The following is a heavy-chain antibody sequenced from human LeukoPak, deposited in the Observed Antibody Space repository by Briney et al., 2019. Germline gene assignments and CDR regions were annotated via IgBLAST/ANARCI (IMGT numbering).Heavy chain of an antibody. Sequence: GASVKVSCKASGYSFTSFGMNWVRQAPGQGLEWLGWINTNTGNPTYGQGFTGRFVFSMDTSVSTAYLQISSLKAEDTAVYYCAREIAAAGQPGEVPSYYFDYWGQGTLVTVSS. CDR1: GYSFTSFG. CDR3: AREIAAAGQPGEVPSYYFDY. V-gene: IGHV7-4-1*02. D-gene: IGHD6-13*01. CDR2: INTNTGNP. J-gene: IGHJ4*02.